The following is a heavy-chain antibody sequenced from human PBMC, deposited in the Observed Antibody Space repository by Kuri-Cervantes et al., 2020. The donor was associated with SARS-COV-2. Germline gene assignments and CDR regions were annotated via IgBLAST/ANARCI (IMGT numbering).Heavy chain of an antibody. V-gene: IGHV3-30*03. D-gene: IGHD1-1*01. CDR1: GFTFSSYG. Sequence: GGSLRLSCAASGFTFSSYGMHWVRQAPGKGLEWVAVTSYDGSNKYYADSVKGRFTISRDNSKNTLYLQMNSLRAEDTAVYYCVRDGDHWNFDYWGQGTLVTVSS. CDR2: TSYDGSNK. J-gene: IGHJ4*02. CDR3: VRDGDHWNFDY.